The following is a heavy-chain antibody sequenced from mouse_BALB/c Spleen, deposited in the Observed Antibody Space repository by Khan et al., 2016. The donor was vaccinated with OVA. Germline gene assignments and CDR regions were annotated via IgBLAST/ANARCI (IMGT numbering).Heavy chain of an antibody. CDR2: ISYSGRT. J-gene: IGHJ2*01. D-gene: IGHD1-1*01. CDR1: GYSITSDYA. Sequence: EVQLQESGPGLVKPSQSLSLTCTVTGYSITSDYAWNWIRQFPGNKLEWMGYISYSGRTSYNPSLKSQISITRDTSKNQFFLQLNSVTTEDTATYSCARSVTITTVVATDFDYWGQGTTLTVSS. CDR3: ARSVTITTVVATDFDY. V-gene: IGHV3-2*02.